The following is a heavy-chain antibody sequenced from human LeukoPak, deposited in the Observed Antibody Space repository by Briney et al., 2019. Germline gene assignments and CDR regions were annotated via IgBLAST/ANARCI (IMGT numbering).Heavy chain of an antibody. CDR3: ATQAAAAGPIDY. D-gene: IGHD6-13*01. CDR2: INHSGST. Sequence: SETLSLTCAVYGGSFSGYYWSWIRQPPGKGLEWIGEINHSGSTNYNPSLKSRVTISVDTPKNQFSLSLSSVTAAERAVYYWATQAAAAGPIDYWGQGTLVTVSS. CDR1: GGSFSGYY. V-gene: IGHV4-34*01. J-gene: IGHJ4*02.